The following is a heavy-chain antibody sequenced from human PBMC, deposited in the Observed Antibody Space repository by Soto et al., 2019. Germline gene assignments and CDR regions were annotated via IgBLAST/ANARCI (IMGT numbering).Heavy chain of an antibody. Sequence: PGGSLRLSCAASGFTFSSYAMSWVRQAPGKGLEWVSAISGSGGSTYYADSVEGRFTISRDNSKNTLYLQMNSLRAEDTAVYYCAKDIPLNYYDSSGYYQGPGFDYWGQGTLVTVSS. CDR1: GFTFSSYA. V-gene: IGHV3-23*01. D-gene: IGHD3-22*01. CDR2: ISGSGGST. CDR3: AKDIPLNYYDSSGYYQGPGFDY. J-gene: IGHJ4*02.